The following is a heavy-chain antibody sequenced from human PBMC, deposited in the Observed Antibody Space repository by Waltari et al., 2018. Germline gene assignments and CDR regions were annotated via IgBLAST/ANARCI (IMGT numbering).Heavy chain of an antibody. J-gene: IGHJ4*02. CDR1: GGSISSSSYS. D-gene: IGHD3-3*01. CDR2: IYYSGST. V-gene: IGHV4-39*01. CDR3: ASYDFWSGYVFDY. Sequence: QLQLQESGPGLVKPSETLSLTCTVSGGSISSSSYSWGWIRQPPGKGLEWIGSIYYSGSTYYNPSLKSRVTISVDTSKNQFSLKLSSVTAADTAVYYCASYDFWSGYVFDYWGQGTLVTVSS.